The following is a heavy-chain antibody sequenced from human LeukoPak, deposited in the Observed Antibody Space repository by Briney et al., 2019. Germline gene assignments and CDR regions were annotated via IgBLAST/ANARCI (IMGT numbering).Heavy chain of an antibody. CDR3: AKTYCGGDCPFDY. J-gene: IGHJ4*02. D-gene: IGHD2-21*01. Sequence: PGGSLRLSCAASGFTFSSYAVSWVRQAPGKGLEWVSAISGSGGSTYYADSVKGRFTISRDNSKNTLYLQMNSLRAEDTAVYYCAKTYCGGDCPFDYWGQGTLVTVSS. V-gene: IGHV3-23*01. CDR1: GFTFSSYA. CDR2: ISGSGGST.